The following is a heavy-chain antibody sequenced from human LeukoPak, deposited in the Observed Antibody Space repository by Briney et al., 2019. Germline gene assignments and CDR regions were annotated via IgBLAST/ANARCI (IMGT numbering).Heavy chain of an antibody. J-gene: IGHJ4*02. V-gene: IGHV3-53*01. D-gene: IGHD6-19*01. CDR3: ARGHSSGNPDPFDY. CDR1: GVLVSTNY. Sequence: PGGSLRLSCAASGVLVSTNYMSWVRQAPGKGLEWVAVIYSGGAIHYADSVKGRFTISRDNSKNTLYLQMNSLRAEDTAMYFCARGHSSGNPDPFDYWGQGTLVIVSS. CDR2: IYSGGAI.